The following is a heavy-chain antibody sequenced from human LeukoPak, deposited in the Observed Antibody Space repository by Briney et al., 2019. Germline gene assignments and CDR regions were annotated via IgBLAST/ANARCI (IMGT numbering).Heavy chain of an antibody. V-gene: IGHV1-8*01. CDR1: GYTFTSYD. CDR3: ARAPLKGGSGSYYKRLDY. J-gene: IGHJ4*02. D-gene: IGHD3-10*01. CDR2: MNPNSGNT. Sequence: GASVKVSCKASGYTFTSYDINWVRQATGQGLEWMGWMNPNSGNTGYAQKFQGRGTMTRNTSISTAYMELSSLRSEDTAVYYCARAPLKGGSGSYYKRLDYWGQGTLVTVSS.